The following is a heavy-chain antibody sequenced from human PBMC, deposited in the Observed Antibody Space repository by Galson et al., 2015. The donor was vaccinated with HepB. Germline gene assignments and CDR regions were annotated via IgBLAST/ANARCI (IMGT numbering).Heavy chain of an antibody. J-gene: IGHJ6*02. D-gene: IGHD2-15*01. Sequence: SVKVSCKASGYTFTGYYMHWVRQAPGQGLEWMGWINPNSGGTNYAQKFQGRVTMARDTSISTAYMELSRLRSDDTAVYYCARAGKLPYCSGGSCYGDYYYGMDVWGQGTTVTVSS. V-gene: IGHV1-2*02. CDR3: ARAGKLPYCSGGSCYGDYYYGMDV. CDR1: GYTFTGYY. CDR2: INPNSGGT.